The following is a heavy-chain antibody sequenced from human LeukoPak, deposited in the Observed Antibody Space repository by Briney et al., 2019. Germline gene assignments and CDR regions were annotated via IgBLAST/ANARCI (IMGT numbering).Heavy chain of an antibody. CDR2: IYYSGST. D-gene: IGHD1-26*01. CDR3: ARRIVGATIDY. J-gene: IGHJ4*02. V-gene: IGHV4-59*12. Sequence: ASETLSLTCTVSGGSISNYYWSWIRQPPGKGLEWIGSIYYSGSTYYNPSLKSRVTISVDTSKNQFSLKLSSVTAADTAVYYCARRIVGATIDYWGQGTLVTVSS. CDR1: GGSISNYY.